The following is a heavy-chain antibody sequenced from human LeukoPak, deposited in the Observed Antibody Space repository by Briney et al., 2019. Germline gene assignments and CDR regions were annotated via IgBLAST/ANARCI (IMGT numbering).Heavy chain of an antibody. J-gene: IGHJ4*02. CDR1: GGSISSYY. Sequence: PSETLSLTCTVSGGSISSYYWSWIRQYPGKGLEWIGYIHYSGSTYYNPSLKGRVTISLDTSRNQFSLNLNSVTAADTAVYYCAKVGSRIMSTFGVIVPQNFDYWGQGTLVTVSS. V-gene: IGHV4-59*06. CDR2: IHYSGST. CDR3: AKVGSRIMSTFGVIVPQNFDY. D-gene: IGHD3-16*01.